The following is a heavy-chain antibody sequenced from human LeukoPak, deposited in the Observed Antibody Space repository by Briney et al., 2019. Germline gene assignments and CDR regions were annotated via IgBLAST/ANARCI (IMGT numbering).Heavy chain of an antibody. Sequence: GGSLRLSCAASGFTFSAFGMNWVRQAPGKGLEWVSVIHSGGSTYYADSVKGRFTISRDNSKNTLYLQMNSLRVEDTAVYYCARDRGYGGNYDFDYWGQGTLVTVSS. CDR2: IHSGGST. D-gene: IGHD4-23*01. J-gene: IGHJ4*02. V-gene: IGHV3-53*01. CDR3: ARDRGYGGNYDFDY. CDR1: GFTFSAFG.